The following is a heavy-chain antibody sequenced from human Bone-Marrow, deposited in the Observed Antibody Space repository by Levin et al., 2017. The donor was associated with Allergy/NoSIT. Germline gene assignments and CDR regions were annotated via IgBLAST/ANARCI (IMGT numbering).Heavy chain of an antibody. D-gene: IGHD4-17*01. Sequence: GASVKVSCVASGFTFSSYAMDWVRQAPGKGLEWVSAISTSGGATYYADSVKGRLTVSRDNSKNTLYQQMSSLRADDTAVYYCARDEGSVTTKGSAFDIWGQGTMVTVSS. J-gene: IGHJ3*02. V-gene: IGHV3-23*01. CDR2: ISTSGGAT. CDR3: ARDEGSVTTKGSAFDI. CDR1: GFTFSSYA.